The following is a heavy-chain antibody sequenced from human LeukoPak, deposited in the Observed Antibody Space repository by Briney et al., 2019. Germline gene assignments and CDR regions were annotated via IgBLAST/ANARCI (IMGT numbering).Heavy chain of an antibody. V-gene: IGHV3-7*01. CDR3: SAVVPTAIGSSFDY. CDR1: GFTFSTYW. D-gene: IGHD2-2*02. CDR2: INQNGSET. J-gene: IGHJ4*02. Sequence: GGSLRLSCAASGFTFSTYWMTWVRQAPGKGLEWVPNINQNGSETYYVDSVEGRFTTSRDNAKNSLYLQMHSLRAEDTAVYYCSAVVPTAIGSSFDYWGQGTLVTVSS.